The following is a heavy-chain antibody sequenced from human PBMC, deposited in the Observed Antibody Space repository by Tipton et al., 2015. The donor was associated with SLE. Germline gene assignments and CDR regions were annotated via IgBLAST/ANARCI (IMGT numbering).Heavy chain of an antibody. V-gene: IGHV3-74*01. CDR3: ASLSAPSDY. CDR2: IDPDGSRT. Sequence: SLRLSCVASGFTFSNYWMHWVRQVPGKGPVWVSEIDPDGSRTNYADYVEGRFTISRDNAKNTLSLQMNSLRVDDTGVYYCASLSAPSDYWGQGTLVTVSS. CDR1: GFTFSNYW. J-gene: IGHJ4*02.